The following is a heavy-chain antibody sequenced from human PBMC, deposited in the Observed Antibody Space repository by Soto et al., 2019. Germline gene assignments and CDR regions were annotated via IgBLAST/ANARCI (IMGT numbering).Heavy chain of an antibody. CDR2: IIPIFGTA. Sequence: QVQLVQSGAEVKKPGSSVKVSCKASGGTFSSYAISWVRQAPGQGLEWMGGIIPIFGTASYAQKFQGRVTITADESTSTAYMELSSLRSEDTAVYYCASVAPPDYYYYYGMDVWGQGTTVTVSS. V-gene: IGHV1-69*01. J-gene: IGHJ6*02. D-gene: IGHD2-15*01. CDR3: ASVAPPDYYYYYGMDV. CDR1: GGTFSSYA.